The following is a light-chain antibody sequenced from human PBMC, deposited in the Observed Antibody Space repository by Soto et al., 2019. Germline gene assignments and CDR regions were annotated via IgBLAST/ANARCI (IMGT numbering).Light chain of an antibody. CDR3: FFYTGSSTFV. Sequence: QSVLAQPASVSGSPGQSITISCTGTSSDVGGYDYVSWYQQLPGKAPKLLIYYFNNRPSGVSHRFSGSKSGNTASQTISGLQAEDEADYYCFFYTGSSTFVYATGIQVTV. CDR2: YFN. J-gene: IGLJ1*01. CDR1: SSDVGGYDY. V-gene: IGLV2-14*01.